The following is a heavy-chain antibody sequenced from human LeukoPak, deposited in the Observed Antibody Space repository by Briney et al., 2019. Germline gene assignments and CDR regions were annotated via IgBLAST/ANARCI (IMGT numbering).Heavy chain of an antibody. CDR3: ATETDYYGSGKYDY. Sequence: ASVKVSCKVSGYTLTELSMHWVRQAPGKGLEWMGGFDPEDGKTIYAQKFQGRVTMTEDTSTDTAYMELSSLRSEDTAVYYCATETDYYGSGKYDYWGQGTLVTVSS. V-gene: IGHV1-24*01. CDR2: FDPEDGKT. D-gene: IGHD3-10*01. J-gene: IGHJ4*02. CDR1: GYTLTELS.